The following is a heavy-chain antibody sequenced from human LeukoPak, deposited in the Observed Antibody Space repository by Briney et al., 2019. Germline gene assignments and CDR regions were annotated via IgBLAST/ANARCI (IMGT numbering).Heavy chain of an antibody. D-gene: IGHD3-16*02. CDR2: IYYSGST. V-gene: IGHV4-39*07. CDR1: GGSISSSSYY. CDR3: ARHYDYVWGSYRPREDYFDY. Sequence: SETLSLTCTVSGGSISSSSYYWGWIRQPPGKGLEWIGSIYYSGSTYYNPSLKSRVTISVDTSKNQFSLKLSSVTAADTAVYYCARHYDYVWGSYRPREDYFDYWGQGTLVTVSS. J-gene: IGHJ4*02.